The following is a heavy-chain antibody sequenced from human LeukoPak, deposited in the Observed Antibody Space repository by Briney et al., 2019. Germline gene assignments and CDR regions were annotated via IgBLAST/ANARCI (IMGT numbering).Heavy chain of an antibody. CDR1: GGSISSSSYY. Sequence: PSETLSLTCTVSGGSISSSSYYWGWIRQPPGKGLEWIGSIYYSGSTYYNPSLKSRVTISVDTSKNQFSLKLSSVTAAVTAVYYCARGANWFDPWGQGTLVTVSS. V-gene: IGHV4-39*01. CDR2: IYYSGST. J-gene: IGHJ5*02. CDR3: ARGANWFDP.